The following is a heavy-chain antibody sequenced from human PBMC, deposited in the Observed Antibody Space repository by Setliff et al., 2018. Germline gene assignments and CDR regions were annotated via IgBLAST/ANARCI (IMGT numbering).Heavy chain of an antibody. Sequence: VKVSCKASGGTFSSYAISWVRQAPGQGLEWMGGIIPIFGTANYAQKFRGRVTITTDESTSTAYMELSSLRSEDTAVYYCARGSYCSGGSCSGRDFDYWGQGTLVTVSS. J-gene: IGHJ4*02. CDR2: IIPIFGTA. CDR3: ARGSYCSGGSCSGRDFDY. CDR1: GGTFSSYA. V-gene: IGHV1-69*05. D-gene: IGHD2-15*01.